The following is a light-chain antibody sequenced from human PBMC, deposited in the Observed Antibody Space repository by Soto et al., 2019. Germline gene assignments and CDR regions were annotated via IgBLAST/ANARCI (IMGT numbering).Light chain of an antibody. J-gene: IGLJ1*01. CDR1: SSDVGGYNY. CDR3: SSYTSSSYNYV. V-gene: IGLV2-14*01. Sequence: QSVLTQPASVSGSPGQSITISCTGTSSDVGGYNYVSWYQQHPGKAPKLMIYEVSNRPSGVSNRFSGSKPGNTASLTISGLQAEDEADYYCSSYTSSSYNYVFGTGTKLTVL. CDR2: EVS.